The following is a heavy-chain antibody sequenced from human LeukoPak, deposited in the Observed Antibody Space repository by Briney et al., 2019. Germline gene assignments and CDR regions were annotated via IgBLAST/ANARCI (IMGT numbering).Heavy chain of an antibody. Sequence: ASVKVSCKASGYTFTAYNIHWVRQAPGQGLEWMGWINPNIGGTNYAQNFEGRVTMTRDTSSTTAYMELSGLRSDDSAMYYCATWSGHWAFDIWGQGTMVTVSS. CDR3: ATWSGHWAFDI. CDR1: GYTFTAYN. D-gene: IGHD3-3*01. CDR2: INPNIGGT. J-gene: IGHJ3*02. V-gene: IGHV1-2*02.